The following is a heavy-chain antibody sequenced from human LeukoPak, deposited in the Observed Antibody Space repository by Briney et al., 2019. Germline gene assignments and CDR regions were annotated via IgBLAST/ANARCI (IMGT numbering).Heavy chain of an antibody. CDR1: GFTFSSYW. V-gene: IGHV3-74*01. J-gene: IGHJ5*02. Sequence: GGSLRLSCAASGFTFSSYWMHWVRQAPGKGLVWVSRVNGDGSTTTYVDSVKGRFTIYRDNAKNTVYLQMNSLRVEDTAVYYCATVRSGSWDWFDPWGQGTLVTVSS. CDR3: ATVRSGSWDWFDP. D-gene: IGHD3-10*01. CDR2: VNGDGSTT.